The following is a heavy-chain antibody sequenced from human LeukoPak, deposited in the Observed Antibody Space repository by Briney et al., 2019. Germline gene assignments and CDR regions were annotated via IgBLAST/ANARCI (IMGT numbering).Heavy chain of an antibody. Sequence: GASVKVSCQASGYTFTDYYIHWVRQAPGQGLEWMGWMNPKNGDTNYAQKFQGRVTMTRDTSISTAHVEVRRLVFEDMAVYYCLRYCSSLSCSSWGQGTRVTVSS. J-gene: IGHJ4*02. V-gene: IGHV1-2*02. CDR3: LRYCSSLSCSS. D-gene: IGHD2-2*01. CDR1: GYTFTDYY. CDR2: MNPKNGDT.